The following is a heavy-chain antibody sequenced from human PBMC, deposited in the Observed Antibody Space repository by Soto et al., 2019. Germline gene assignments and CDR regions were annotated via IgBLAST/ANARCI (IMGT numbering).Heavy chain of an antibody. CDR2: ISYDGSNK. V-gene: IGHV3-30-3*01. CDR3: AREYSDGWFEP. J-gene: IGHJ5*02. CDR1: GFTFSIYA. Sequence: QVQLVESGGGVVQPGRSLRLSCAASGFTFSIYAMHWVRQAPGKGLEWVAVISYDGSNKYYADSVKGRFTISRDNSKNTVYLQMNSLRAEDSAVYYWAREYSDGWFEPLGQGTLVTVSS. D-gene: IGHD2-21*01.